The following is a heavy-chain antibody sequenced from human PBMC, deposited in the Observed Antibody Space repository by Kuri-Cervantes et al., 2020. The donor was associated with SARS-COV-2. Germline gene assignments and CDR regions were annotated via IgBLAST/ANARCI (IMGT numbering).Heavy chain of an antibody. J-gene: IGHJ4*02. CDR3: ARETCSSTSCYYFDY. D-gene: IGHD2-2*01. V-gene: IGHV3-72*01. Sequence: LSLTCAASGFTFSDHYMDWVRQAPGEGLEWVGRTRNKANSYTTEYAASVKGRFTISRDDSKNSLYLQMNSLKTEDTAVYYCARETCSSTSCYYFDYWGQGTLVTVSS. CDR2: TRNKANSYTT. CDR1: GFTFSDHY.